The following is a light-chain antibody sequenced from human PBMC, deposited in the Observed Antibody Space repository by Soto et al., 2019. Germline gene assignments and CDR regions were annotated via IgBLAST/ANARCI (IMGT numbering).Light chain of an antibody. CDR2: GAS. J-gene: IGKJ3*01. Sequence: VFTHFSAPLSLSPGERATLSFRAIQSASSSYLAWYQQKPGQAPRLLIYGASSRATGIPARFSGSGSGTDFTLTISSREPEDFAGYYCQQRNNVPSTTFGPGTKVDIK. CDR3: QQRNNVPSTT. CDR1: QSASSSY. V-gene: IGKV3D-20*02.